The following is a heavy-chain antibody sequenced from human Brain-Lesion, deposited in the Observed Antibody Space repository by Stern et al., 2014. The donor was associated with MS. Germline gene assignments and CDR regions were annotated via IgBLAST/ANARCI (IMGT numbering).Heavy chain of an antibody. CDR3: ARDQRGITIFGVVTDYYYLGMDV. Sequence: QLVQSGAEVKKPGASVKVSCKTSGYIFTGYYIHWVRQAPGQGLEWMAWINPNTGGTKYAQKFQGRVAMSRDTSISTAYVELSSLTSDDTAVYYCARDQRGITIFGVVTDYYYLGMDVWGQGTTVTVSS. CDR2: INPNTGGT. J-gene: IGHJ6*02. V-gene: IGHV1-2*02. D-gene: IGHD3-3*01. CDR1: GYIFTGYY.